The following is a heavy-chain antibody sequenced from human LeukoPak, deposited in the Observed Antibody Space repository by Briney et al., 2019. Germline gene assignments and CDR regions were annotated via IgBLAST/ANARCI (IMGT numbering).Heavy chain of an antibody. V-gene: IGHV1-8*01. J-gene: IGHJ2*01. CDR3: ARGRNYYDSSAKRGWYFDL. CDR1: GYTFTSYD. Sequence: GASVKVSCKASGYTFTSYDINWVRQATGQGLEWMGWMNPNSGNTGYAQKFQGRVTMTRNTSISTAYMELSSLRSEDTAVYYCARGRNYYDSSAKRGWYFDLWGRGTLVTVSS. D-gene: IGHD3-22*01. CDR2: MNPNSGNT.